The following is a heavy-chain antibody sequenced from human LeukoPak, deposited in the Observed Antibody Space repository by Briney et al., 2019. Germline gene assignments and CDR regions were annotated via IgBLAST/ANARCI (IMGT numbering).Heavy chain of an antibody. CDR2: ISSNGGST. CDR1: GFTFSSYA. D-gene: IGHD2-8*01. V-gene: IGHV3-64*01. CDR3: AREYCSNGVCYKRFDY. J-gene: IGHJ4*02. Sequence: PGGSLRLSCAASGFTFSSYAMHWVRQAPGKGLEYVSGISSNGGSTYHANSVKGRFTISRDNSKNTLYLQMGSLRAEDMALYYCAREYCSNGVCYKRFDYWGQGTLVTVSS.